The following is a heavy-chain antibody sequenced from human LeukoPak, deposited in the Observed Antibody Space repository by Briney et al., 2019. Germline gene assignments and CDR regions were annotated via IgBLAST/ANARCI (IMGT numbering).Heavy chain of an antibody. D-gene: IGHD4-11*01. Sequence: ASVKVSCKVSGYTLTELSMHWVRQAPGKGLEWMGGFDPEDGETIYAQKFQGRVTMTEDTSTDTAYMELSSLRSEDTAVYYCAAALVTVTFFDYWGQGTLVTVSS. CDR3: AAALVTVTFFDY. J-gene: IGHJ4*02. V-gene: IGHV1-24*01. CDR1: GYTLTELS. CDR2: FDPEDGET.